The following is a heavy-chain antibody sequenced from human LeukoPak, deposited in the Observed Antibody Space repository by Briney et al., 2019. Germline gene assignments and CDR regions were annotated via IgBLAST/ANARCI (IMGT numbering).Heavy chain of an antibody. J-gene: IGHJ4*02. V-gene: IGHV3-48*03. CDR3: ARIEVKAYYDILTGYYNGY. CDR2: ISSSGSTI. D-gene: IGHD3-9*01. Sequence: GGSLRLSCAASGFTFSSYETNWVRQAPGKGLEWVSYISSSGSTIYYADSVKGRFTISRDNAKNSLYLQMNSLRAEDTAVYYCARIEVKAYYDILTGYYNGYWGQGTLVTVSS. CDR1: GFTFSSYE.